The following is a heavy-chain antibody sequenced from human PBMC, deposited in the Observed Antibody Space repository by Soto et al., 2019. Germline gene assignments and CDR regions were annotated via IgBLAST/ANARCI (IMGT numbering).Heavy chain of an antibody. Sequence: SETLSLTCAVYGGSFSGYYWSWIRQPPGKGLEWIGEINHSGSTNYNPSLKSRVTISVDTSKNQFSLKLSSVTAADTAVYYCARGARSCSGGSCYGLAKSLQRENWFDPWGQGTLVTVFS. V-gene: IGHV4-34*01. D-gene: IGHD2-15*01. CDR2: INHSGST. J-gene: IGHJ5*02. CDR3: ARGARSCSGGSCYGLAKSLQRENWFDP. CDR1: GGSFSGYY.